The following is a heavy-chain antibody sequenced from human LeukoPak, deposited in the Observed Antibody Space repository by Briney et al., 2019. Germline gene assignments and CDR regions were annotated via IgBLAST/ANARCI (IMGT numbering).Heavy chain of an antibody. J-gene: IGHJ4*02. CDR2: VSANGDYP. CDR1: AFTSSSYA. CDR3: ARVLREFFGSGTYVKSLDY. Sequence: AESLSLSCASPAFTSSSYAIGWVRPAPGKGLDWVSGVSANGDYPYYADSVKGRFTIYRDNSKNTLYLQMNNPGADDTAVYYCARVLREFFGSGTYVKSLDYRGQGTLVAVSS. V-gene: IGHV3-23*01. D-gene: IGHD3-10*01.